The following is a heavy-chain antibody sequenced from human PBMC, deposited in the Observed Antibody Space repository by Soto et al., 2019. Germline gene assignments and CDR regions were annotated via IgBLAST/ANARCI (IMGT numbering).Heavy chain of an antibody. Sequence: GGSLRLSCAASGFTFSSYAMSWVRQAPGKGLEWVSAISGSGGSTYYADSVKGRFTISRDNSKNTLYLQMNSLRAEDTAVYYCANRPFYYSGGSCYVGYWGQGTLVTVSA. V-gene: IGHV3-23*01. CDR2: ISGSGGST. D-gene: IGHD2-15*01. J-gene: IGHJ4*03. CDR1: GFTFSSYA. CDR3: ANRPFYYSGGSCYVGY.